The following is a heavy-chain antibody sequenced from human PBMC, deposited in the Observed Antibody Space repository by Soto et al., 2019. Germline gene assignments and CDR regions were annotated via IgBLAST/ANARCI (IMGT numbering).Heavy chain of an antibody. CDR3: ARTSYYDSSGYYGMDV. V-gene: IGHV4-4*02. D-gene: IGHD3-22*01. CDR1: AGSISSSNW. CDR2: IYHSGST. Sequence: QVQLQESGPGLVKPSGTLSLTCAVSAGSISSSNWWTWVRQSPGKGLEWIGEIYHSGSTNYNPSLKSRVTISVDKSTNQFTLKLTSVTAADTAVYYWARTSYYDSSGYYGMDVWGQGTTVTVSS. J-gene: IGHJ6*02.